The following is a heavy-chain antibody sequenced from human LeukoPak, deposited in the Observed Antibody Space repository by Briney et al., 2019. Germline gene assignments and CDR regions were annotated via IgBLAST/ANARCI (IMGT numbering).Heavy chain of an antibody. D-gene: IGHD2-8*02. V-gene: IGHV3-23*01. CDR1: GFTVSTFA. CDR3: ATYRQVLLPFES. CDR2: IFPSGGEI. J-gene: IGHJ4*02. Sequence: GGSLRLSCAASGFTVSTFAMIWVRQPPGKGLEWVSSIFPSGGEIHYADSVRGRFTISRDNSKSTLSLQMNSLRAEDTAIYYCATYRQVLLPFESWGQGTLVTVSS.